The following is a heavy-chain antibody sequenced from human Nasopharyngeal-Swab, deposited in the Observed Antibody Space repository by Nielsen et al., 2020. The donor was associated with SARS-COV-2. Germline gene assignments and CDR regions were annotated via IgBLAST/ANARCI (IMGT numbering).Heavy chain of an antibody. CDR1: GFSFFSSYG. J-gene: IGHJ6*02. CDR2: SWYDEITE. Sequence: GESLKISCSASGFSFFSSYGMHWVRQSPGKGLERVAVSWYDEITEWYADSVKGRFTISKDRSKNTLYLQMNSLRAEDTAVYYCARGSEGQLHYYGMDVWGQGTTVTV. D-gene: IGHD5-24*01. CDR3: ARGSEGQLHYYGMDV. V-gene: IGHV3-33*01.